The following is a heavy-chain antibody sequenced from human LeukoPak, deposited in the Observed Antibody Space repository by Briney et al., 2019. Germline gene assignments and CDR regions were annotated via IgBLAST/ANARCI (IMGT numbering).Heavy chain of an antibody. D-gene: IGHD5-12*01. Sequence: ASVKVSCKASGYTFTSYDINWVRQATGQGLEWMGWMNPNSGNTGYAQKFQGRVTMTEDTSTDTAYMELSSLRSEDTAVYYCATEGRRYSGYGGVGYWGQGTLVTVSS. V-gene: IGHV1-8*01. CDR3: ATEGRRYSGYGGVGY. CDR1: GYTFTSYD. J-gene: IGHJ4*02. CDR2: MNPNSGNT.